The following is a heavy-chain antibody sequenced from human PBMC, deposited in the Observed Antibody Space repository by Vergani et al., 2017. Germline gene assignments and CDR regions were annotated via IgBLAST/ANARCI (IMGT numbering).Heavy chain of an antibody. V-gene: IGHV3-33*08. CDR3: ARSAAANGMDV. J-gene: IGHJ6*02. CDR2: IWYDGSNK. D-gene: IGHD6-25*01. CDR1: GFTFSDYY. Sequence: QVQLVESGGGLVKPGGSLRLSCAASGFTFSDYYMSWIRQAPGKGLEWVAVIWYDGSNKYYADSVKGRFTISRDNSKNTLYLQMNSLRAEDTAVYYCARSAAANGMDVWGQGTTVTVSS.